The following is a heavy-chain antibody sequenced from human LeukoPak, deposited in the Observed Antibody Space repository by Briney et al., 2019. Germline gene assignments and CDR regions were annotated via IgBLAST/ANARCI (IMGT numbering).Heavy chain of an antibody. Sequence: ASVKLSCTASGYTFSSYSMSWVRQAPGQGLEWMGCISANNGNTNYAQKLQGRVTMTTDTSTSTAYMELSSLRSEDTAVYYCARVVVVVPSGGLGWFDPWGQGTLVTVSS. V-gene: IGHV1-18*04. CDR2: ISANNGNT. CDR3: ARVVVVVPSGGLGWFDP. CDR1: GYTFSSYS. D-gene: IGHD2-2*01. J-gene: IGHJ5*02.